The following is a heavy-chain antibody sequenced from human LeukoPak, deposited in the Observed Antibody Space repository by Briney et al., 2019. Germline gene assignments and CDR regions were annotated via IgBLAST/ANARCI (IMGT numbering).Heavy chain of an antibody. J-gene: IGHJ4*02. CDR3: ARADSRTSPEDY. CDR1: GYTFTGYY. CDR2: INPNSGGT. Sequence: ASVKVSCKASGYTFTGYYMHWVRQAPGQGLEWMGWINPNSGGTNYAQKFQGRVTMTRDTSISTAYMELSRLRSDDTAMYYCARADSRTSPEDYWGQGTLVTVSS. V-gene: IGHV1-2*02. D-gene: IGHD2-2*01.